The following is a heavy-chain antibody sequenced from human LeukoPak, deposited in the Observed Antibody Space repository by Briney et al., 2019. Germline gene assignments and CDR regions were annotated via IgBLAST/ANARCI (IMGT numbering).Heavy chain of an antibody. J-gene: IGHJ5*02. CDR3: ARGLFNYYDSSGSHNWFDP. Sequence: SETLSLTCTVSSDSISLNYWSWIRQPPGKGLEWIGYIHYSGSTNCNPSLKSRVTMSVDTSRSQFSLKLSSVTAADTAVYYCARGLFNYYDSSGSHNWFDPWGQGTLVTVSS. CDR1: SDSISLNY. V-gene: IGHV4-59*01. D-gene: IGHD3-22*01. CDR2: IHYSGST.